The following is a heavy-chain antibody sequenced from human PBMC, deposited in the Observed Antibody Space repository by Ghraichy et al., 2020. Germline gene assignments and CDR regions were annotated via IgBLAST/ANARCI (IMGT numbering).Heavy chain of an antibody. Sequence: VKVSCKASGYTFISYGITWVRQAPGQGLEWMGWISSYNGNTNYAEKLQGRVTMTTDTSTSTAYMELRSLTSDDTAVYYCARTIALVGGWFDPWGQGTLVTVSS. V-gene: IGHV1-18*01. CDR3: ARTIALVGGWFDP. J-gene: IGHJ5*02. CDR2: ISSYNGNT. D-gene: IGHD3-16*01. CDR1: GYTFISYG.